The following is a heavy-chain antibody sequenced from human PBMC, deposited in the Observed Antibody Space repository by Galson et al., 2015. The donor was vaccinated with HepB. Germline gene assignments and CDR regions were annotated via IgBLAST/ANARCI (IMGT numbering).Heavy chain of an antibody. CDR1: GFTFSSYS. D-gene: IGHD1-7*01. CDR2: ISSSSSTI. V-gene: IGHV3-48*01. Sequence: SLRLSCAASGFTFSSYSMNWVRQAPGKGLEWVSYISSSSSTIYYADSVKGRFTISRDNAKNSLYLQMNSLRAEDTAVYYCEGWNYESEYYYYYYMDVWGKGTTVTVSS. J-gene: IGHJ6*03. CDR3: EGWNYESEYYYYYYMDV.